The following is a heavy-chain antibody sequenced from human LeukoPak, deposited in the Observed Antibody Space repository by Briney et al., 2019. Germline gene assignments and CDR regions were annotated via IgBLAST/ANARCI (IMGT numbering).Heavy chain of an antibody. D-gene: IGHD7-27*01. J-gene: IGHJ4*02. V-gene: IGHV3-23*01. CDR2: VSPPGGGT. Sequence: GGSLRLSCAASGFTFSSYSMNWVRQAPGKGLEWLSGVSPPGGGTYYADSVKGRFTISRDDSKNTLSLQMNSLRVEDTATYYCARDLAWGAFDYWGQGTLVTVSS. CDR3: ARDLAWGAFDY. CDR1: GFTFSSYS.